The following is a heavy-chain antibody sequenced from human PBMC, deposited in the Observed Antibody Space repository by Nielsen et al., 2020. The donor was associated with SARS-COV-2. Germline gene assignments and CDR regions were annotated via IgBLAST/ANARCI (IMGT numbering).Heavy chain of an antibody. CDR1: GGSVSSGTYF. CDR2: IYKTGYT. CDR3: ARRTYYDGRIFDS. Sequence: SETLSLTCTVSGGSVSSGTYFWSWIRQPPGKGLEWIGYIYKTGYTTYNPSLESRITISLDTSKNQFSLKLSSVTAADTAVYYCARRTYYDGRIFDSWGQGTLVTVSS. V-gene: IGHV4-61*01. D-gene: IGHD3-22*01. J-gene: IGHJ4*02.